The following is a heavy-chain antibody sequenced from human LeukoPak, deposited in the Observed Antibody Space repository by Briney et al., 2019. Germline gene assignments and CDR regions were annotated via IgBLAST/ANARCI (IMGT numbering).Heavy chain of an antibody. CDR2: ISGSGGST. Sequence: GGTLRLSCAASGFTFSSYGMSWVRQAPGKGLEWVSAISGSGGSTYYADSVKGRFTISRDNSKNTLYLQMNSLRAEDTAVYYCAKAGRLEYYFDYWGQGTLVTVSS. V-gene: IGHV3-23*01. CDR1: GFTFSSYG. CDR3: AKAGRLEYYFDY. J-gene: IGHJ4*02. D-gene: IGHD3-22*01.